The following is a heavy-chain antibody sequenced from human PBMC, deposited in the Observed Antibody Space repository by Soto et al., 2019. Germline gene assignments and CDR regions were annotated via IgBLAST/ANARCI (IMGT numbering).Heavy chain of an antibody. Sequence: EVQLVESGGGVVRPGGSLRLSCVASGFTFDDYGMGWVRQAPGKGLEWVAGVNWNGGSTDYVASVKGRFTISRDNAKNSLYLQMTSLRAEDTALYYCARDYSGSYLPHGIFDYWGQGAPVTVSS. J-gene: IGHJ4*02. V-gene: IGHV3-20*04. CDR3: ARDYSGSYLPHGIFDY. CDR1: GFTFDDYG. CDR2: VNWNGGST. D-gene: IGHD1-26*01.